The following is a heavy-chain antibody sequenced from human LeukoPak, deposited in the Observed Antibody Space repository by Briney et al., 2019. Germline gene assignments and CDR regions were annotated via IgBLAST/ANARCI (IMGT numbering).Heavy chain of an antibody. V-gene: IGHV3-7*01. CDR1: GFTFSSYW. CDR2: IKQDGSEK. J-gene: IGHJ3*02. Sequence: GGSLRLSCAASGFTFSSYWMSWVRQAPGKGLEWAANIKQDGSEKYYVDSVKGRFTISRDNAKNSLYLQMNSLRAEDTAVYYCARADRRIVGATRHDAFDIWGQGTMVTVSS. CDR3: ARADRRIVGATRHDAFDI. D-gene: IGHD1-26*01.